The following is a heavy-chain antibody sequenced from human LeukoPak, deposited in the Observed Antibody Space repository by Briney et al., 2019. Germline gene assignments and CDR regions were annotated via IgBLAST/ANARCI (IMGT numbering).Heavy chain of an antibody. D-gene: IGHD1-7*01. CDR3: ARELELDAFDI. J-gene: IGHJ3*02. CDR1: GFTFSDYY. Sequence: GGSLRLSCAASGFTFSDYYMSWIRQAPGKGLEWVSYISSSGSTMYYADSVKGRFTISRDNAKNSLYLQMNSLRAEDTAVYYCARELELDAFDIWGQGTMVTVSS. V-gene: IGHV3-11*04. CDR2: ISSSGSTM.